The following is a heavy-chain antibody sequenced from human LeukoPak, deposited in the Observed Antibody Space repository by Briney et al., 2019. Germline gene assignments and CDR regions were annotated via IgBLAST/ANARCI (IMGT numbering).Heavy chain of an antibody. CDR2: IKQDGSEK. Sequence: GGSLRLSCAASGFTFSSYWMSWVRQAPGKGLEWVSNIKQDGSEKYYVDSVKGRFTISRDNAKNSLYLQMNSLRDEDTAVYYCARAIRNYYDSSGPEDYWGQGTLVTVSS. D-gene: IGHD3-22*01. CDR1: GFTFSSYW. CDR3: ARAIRNYYDSSGPEDY. J-gene: IGHJ4*02. V-gene: IGHV3-7*01.